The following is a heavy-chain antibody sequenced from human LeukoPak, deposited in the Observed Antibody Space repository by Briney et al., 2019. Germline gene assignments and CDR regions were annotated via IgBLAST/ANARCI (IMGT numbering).Heavy chain of an antibody. Sequence: SETLSLTCAVSGYSISSGYYWGWIRQPPGKGLEWIGSIYHSGSTYYNPSLKSRVTISLHTSKNQFSLKLSSVTAADTAVYYCARHVYYGSGKFDPWGHGTLVTVSS. V-gene: IGHV4-38-2*01. D-gene: IGHD3-10*01. CDR1: GYSISSGYY. CDR3: ARHVYYGSGKFDP. J-gene: IGHJ5*02. CDR2: IYHSGST.